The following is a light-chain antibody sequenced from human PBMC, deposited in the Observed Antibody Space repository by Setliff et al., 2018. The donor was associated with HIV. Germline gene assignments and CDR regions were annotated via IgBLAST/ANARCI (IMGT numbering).Light chain of an antibody. J-gene: IGLJ1*01. V-gene: IGLV2-8*01. CDR3: CSFAGTNTLGV. CDR1: SSDVGLYNF. CDR2: DVN. Sequence: QSALTQPPSASGSLGQSVTISCTGTSSDVGLYNFVSWYQQHPGKAPKLMIFDVNKRPSGVPDRFSGSKSGNTASLTASGLQTEDEADYYCCSFAGTNTLGVFGTGTKVTVL.